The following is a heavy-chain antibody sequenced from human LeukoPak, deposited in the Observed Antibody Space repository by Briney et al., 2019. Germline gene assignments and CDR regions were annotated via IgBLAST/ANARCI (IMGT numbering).Heavy chain of an antibody. J-gene: IGHJ4*02. D-gene: IGHD1-7*01. CDR3: ATPRPNWNYALDY. CDR1: GFKFNLYA. CDR2: IYSGGSA. Sequence: GGSLRLSCATSGFKFNLYAMTWVRQAPGKGLECVSIIYSGGSAYSADSVKGRFTISRDNSKNMLYLQMNSLRAEDTAVYYCATPRPNWNYALDYWGQGTLVTVSS. V-gene: IGHV3-66*01.